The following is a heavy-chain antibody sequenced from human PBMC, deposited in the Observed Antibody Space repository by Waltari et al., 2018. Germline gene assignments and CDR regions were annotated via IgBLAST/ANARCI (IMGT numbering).Heavy chain of an antibody. CDR3: ARPGIAVADTYFDY. CDR2: ISSSSSYI. CDR1: GFTFSSYS. D-gene: IGHD6-19*01. Sequence: EVQLVESGGGLVKPGGSLRLSCAASGFTFSSYSMNWVRQAPGKGLEWVSSISSSSSYIYYADSVKGRFTISRDNAKNSLYLQMNSLRAEDTAVYYCARPGIAVADTYFDYWGQGTLVTVSS. V-gene: IGHV3-21*01. J-gene: IGHJ4*02.